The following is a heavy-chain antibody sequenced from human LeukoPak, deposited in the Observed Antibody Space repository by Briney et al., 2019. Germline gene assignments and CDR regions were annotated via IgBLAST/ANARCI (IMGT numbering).Heavy chain of an antibody. D-gene: IGHD6-13*01. CDR2: IYTSGST. Sequence: SETLSLTCTVSGGSISSGSYDWYWIRQPAGKGLEWIGHIYTSGSTDYNPSLKSRVTISVDKSKNQFSLKLSSVTAADTAVYYCAREGIAAAGMDTNFDYWGQGTLVTVSS. J-gene: IGHJ4*02. CDR1: GGSISSGSYD. V-gene: IGHV4-61*09. CDR3: AREGIAAAGMDTNFDY.